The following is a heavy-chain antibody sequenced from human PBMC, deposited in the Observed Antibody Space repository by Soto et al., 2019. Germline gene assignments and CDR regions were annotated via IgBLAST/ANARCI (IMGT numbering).Heavy chain of an antibody. V-gene: IGHV3-74*01. Sequence: EVPLVESGGGLVQPGGSLRLSCAASGFTLSRYWMQWVRQAPGKGLEWVSRIDGDESATNYADSVKGRFTISRDNAKNTLHLQMNSLRAEDTAVYYCVRDSHGDYWGQGTLVTVSS. J-gene: IGHJ4*02. CDR2: IDGDESAT. CDR3: VRDSHGDY. CDR1: GFTLSRYW.